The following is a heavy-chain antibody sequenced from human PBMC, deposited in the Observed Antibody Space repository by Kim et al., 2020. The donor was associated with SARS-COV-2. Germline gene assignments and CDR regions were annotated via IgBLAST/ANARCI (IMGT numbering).Heavy chain of an antibody. CDR1: GFTFSSYG. CDR2: IWYDGSNK. Sequence: GGSLRLSCAASGFTFSSYGMHWVRQAPGKGLEWAAVIWYDGSNKYYADSVKGRFTISRDNSKNTRYLQMNSLRAEDTAVYYCARDIWLAGYVLRYFDWLPRYYYYGMDVWGQGTRVTVSS. CDR3: ARDIWLAGYVLRYFDWLPRYYYYGMDV. V-gene: IGHV3-33*01. D-gene: IGHD3-9*01. J-gene: IGHJ6*02.